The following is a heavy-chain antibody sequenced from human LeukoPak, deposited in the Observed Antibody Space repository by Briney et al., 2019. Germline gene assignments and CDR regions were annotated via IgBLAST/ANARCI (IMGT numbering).Heavy chain of an antibody. CDR2: INPNSGGT. V-gene: IGHV1-2*02. CDR1: GYTFTGYY. Sequence: GASVKVSCKASGYTFTGYYMHWVRQAPGQGLEWMGWINPNSGGTNYAQKFQGRVTMTRDTSISTAYMELSRLRSDDTAVYYCARDQTSGYYYMYYFDYWGQGTLVTVSS. CDR3: ARDQTSGYYYMYYFDY. J-gene: IGHJ4*02. D-gene: IGHD3-22*01.